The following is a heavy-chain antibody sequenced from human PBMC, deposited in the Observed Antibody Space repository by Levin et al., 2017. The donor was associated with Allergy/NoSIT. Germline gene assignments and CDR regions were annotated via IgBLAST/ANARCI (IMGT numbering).Heavy chain of an antibody. CDR3: ARSLPSDAFDI. J-gene: IGHJ3*02. D-gene: IGHD1-26*01. V-gene: IGHV3-30*03. Sequence: GGSLRLSCAASGFTFSSYGMHWVRQAPGKGLEWVTVISFDGSTKYYTDSVKGRFTISKDNSKNTLYLQMNSLRAEDTAVYYCARSLPSDAFDIWGQGTLVTVSS. CDR2: ISFDGSTK. CDR1: GFTFSSYG.